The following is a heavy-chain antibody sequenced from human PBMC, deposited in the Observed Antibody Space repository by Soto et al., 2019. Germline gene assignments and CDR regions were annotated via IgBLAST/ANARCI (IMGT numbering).Heavy chain of an antibody. J-gene: IGHJ3*01. CDR1: GGSLTNYF. V-gene: IGHV4-59*01. Sequence: QVQLQESGPGLVEPSETLSLTCTVSGGSLTNYFWTWIRQSPGKGLEWIAYIRYIGKTAYNPSLKSRVTISLDTPKNQFSLKLTSVTAADTAMYYCARFQYTVVTPFDLWGQGTMVIVSS. CDR2: IRYIGKT. CDR3: ARFQYTVVTPFDL. D-gene: IGHD2-21*02.